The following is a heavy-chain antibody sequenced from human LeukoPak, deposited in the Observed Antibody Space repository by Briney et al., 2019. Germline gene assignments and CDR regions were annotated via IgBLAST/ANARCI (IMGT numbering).Heavy chain of an antibody. CDR3: ARGGSSWDWYFDL. CDR2: IYSGGYT. CDR1: GLRYNSNF. J-gene: IGHJ2*01. Sequence: GGSLRLFCAASGLRYNSNFMTWVRQAPGKGLEWVSVIYSGGYTNYADSVRGRFTISRDFSQSTLYLQMNNLRVEDTAVYFWARGGSSWDWYFDLWGRGSLVTVSS. D-gene: IGHD6-19*01. V-gene: IGHV3-53*01.